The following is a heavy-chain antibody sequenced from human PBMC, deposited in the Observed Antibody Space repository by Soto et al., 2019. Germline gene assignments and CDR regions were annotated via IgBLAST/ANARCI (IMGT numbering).Heavy chain of an antibody. J-gene: IGHJ3*02. V-gene: IGHV3-48*03. Sequence: GGSLRLSCTASGFTFSSYELNWVRQAPGTGLEWVSNIRANDESIYYADSVKGRVSVSRDNAKNSLFLEMNSLRVDDTAVYYCARETLRDAIDIWGQGTMVTVSS. CDR3: ARETLRDAIDI. CDR1: GFTFSSYE. CDR2: IRANDESI.